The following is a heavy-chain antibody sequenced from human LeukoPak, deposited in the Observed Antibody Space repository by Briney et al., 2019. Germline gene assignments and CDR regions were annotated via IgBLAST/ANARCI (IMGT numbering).Heavy chain of an antibody. Sequence: HAGGSLRLSCAASGFTFSSYWMSWVRQAPGKGLEWVANIKQDGSEKYYVDSVKGRFTISRDNAKNSLYLQMNSLRAEDTAVYCCARDRVYSSGWYGDAFDIWGQGTMVTVSS. CDR2: IKQDGSEK. J-gene: IGHJ3*02. D-gene: IGHD6-19*01. CDR3: ARDRVYSSGWYGDAFDI. CDR1: GFTFSSYW. V-gene: IGHV3-7*01.